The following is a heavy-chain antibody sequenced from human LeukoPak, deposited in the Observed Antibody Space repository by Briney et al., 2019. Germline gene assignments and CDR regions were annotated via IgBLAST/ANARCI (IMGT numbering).Heavy chain of an antibody. J-gene: IGHJ3*02. D-gene: IGHD5-24*01. CDR3: ARAQRWLQQLDAFDI. Sequence: SETLSLTCTVSGGXISSFYCSWIRQPPGKGLEWTGYIYYSGSTNYNPSLKSRVTISVDTSKNQFSLKLSSVTAADTAVYYCARAQRWLQQLDAFDIWGQGTMVTVSS. CDR1: GGXISSFY. V-gene: IGHV4-59*01. CDR2: IYYSGST.